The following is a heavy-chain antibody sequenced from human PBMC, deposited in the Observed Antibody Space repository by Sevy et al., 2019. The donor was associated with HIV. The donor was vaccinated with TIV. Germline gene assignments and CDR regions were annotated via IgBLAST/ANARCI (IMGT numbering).Heavy chain of an antibody. V-gene: IGHV4-39*01. CDR2: IYYSGTT. Sequence: SETLSPTCTVSGGSINSDSYYWGWIRQPPGKGLEWIGNIYYSGTTYYNPSLKSRVTISVDTSKNQFSLKLSSVTAADTAVYYCARFEYGDYVSHFEYWGQGTLVTVSS. CDR1: GGSINSDSYY. J-gene: IGHJ4*02. CDR3: ARFEYGDYVSHFEY. D-gene: IGHD2-21*02.